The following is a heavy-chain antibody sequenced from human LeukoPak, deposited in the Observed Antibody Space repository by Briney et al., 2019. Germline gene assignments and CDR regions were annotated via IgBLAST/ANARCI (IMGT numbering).Heavy chain of an antibody. CDR1: GLTFRTTW. CDR3: VRSAFHAGSGNYYDY. V-gene: IGHV3-74*01. D-gene: IGHD3-22*01. Sequence: PGGSLRLSCATSGLTFRTTWMHWVRQAPGKGLMWVSRMNGEGTTIDYADSVKGRFTISRDNAENTLYLQMNSLRVEDTAVYYCVRSAFHAGSGNYYDYWGQGTLVTVSS. J-gene: IGHJ4*02. CDR2: MNGEGTTI.